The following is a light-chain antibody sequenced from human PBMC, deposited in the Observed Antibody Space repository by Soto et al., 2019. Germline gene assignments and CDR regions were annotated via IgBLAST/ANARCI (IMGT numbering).Light chain of an antibody. V-gene: IGLV2-14*03. CDR3: SSFTSSDAPWV. CDR1: SSDVGGYNY. J-gene: IGLJ3*02. Sequence: QSALTQPASVSGSPGQSITISCTGTSSDVGGYNYVSWYQQHPGKAPKLMIFDVNNRPSGVSNRFSGSKSGNTGSLTISGLQAEDEADYYCSSFTSSDAPWVFGGGTKVTVL. CDR2: DVN.